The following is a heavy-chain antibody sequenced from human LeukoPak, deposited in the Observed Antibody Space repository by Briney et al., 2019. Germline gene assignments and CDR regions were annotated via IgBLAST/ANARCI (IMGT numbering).Heavy chain of an antibody. CDR3: ARDGGYSTTYYFDY. D-gene: IGHD3-10*01. J-gene: IGHJ4*02. Sequence: GGSLRLSCAASGFTFSSYSMNWVRQAPGKGLEWISYISGSTITINYADSVRGRLTISGDNSKNTLYLQMNSLRAEDTAVYYCARDGGYSTTYYFDYWGQGTLVTVSS. CDR2: ISGSTITI. CDR1: GFTFSSYS. V-gene: IGHV3-48*01.